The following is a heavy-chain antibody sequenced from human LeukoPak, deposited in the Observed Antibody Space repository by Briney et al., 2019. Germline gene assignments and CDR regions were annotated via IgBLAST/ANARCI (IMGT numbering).Heavy chain of an antibody. Sequence: SETLSLTCTVSGYSISSGYYWGWIRQPPGKGLEWIGSIYHSGSTYYNPSLKSRVTISVDTSKNQFYLKLSSVTAADTAVYYCATSVVVAATALYWYFDLWGRGTLVTVSS. D-gene: IGHD2-15*01. CDR3: ATSVVVAATALYWYFDL. CDR1: GYSISSGYY. J-gene: IGHJ2*01. CDR2: IYHSGST. V-gene: IGHV4-38-2*02.